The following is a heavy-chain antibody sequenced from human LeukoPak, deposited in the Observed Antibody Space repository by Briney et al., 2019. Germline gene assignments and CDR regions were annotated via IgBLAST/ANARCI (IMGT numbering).Heavy chain of an antibody. CDR1: GGSISSYY. CDR2: IYASGST. V-gene: IGHV4-4*07. J-gene: IGHJ5*02. CDR3: AMSRGWYWFDP. Sequence: SETLSLTCTVSGGSISSYYWSWIRQPAGKGLEWIGRIYASGSTYYNPSLKSRVTMSVDTSKNQFSLKLNAVTAALTAAYHCAMSRGWYWFDPWGQGTPVTVPS. D-gene: IGHD6-19*01.